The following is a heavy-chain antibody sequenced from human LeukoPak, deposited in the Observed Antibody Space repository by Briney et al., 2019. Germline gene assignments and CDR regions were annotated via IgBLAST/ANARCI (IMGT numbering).Heavy chain of an antibody. D-gene: IGHD2-2*01. CDR3: ARDRSSTISSYYYYYMDV. Sequence: ASVKVSCKASGYTFTGYYMHWVRQAPGQGLEWMGWINPNSGGTNYAQKFQGRVTMTRDTSSSTAYMELSRLRSDDTAVYYCARDRSSTISSYYYYYMDVWGKGTTVTVSS. CDR1: GYTFTGYY. V-gene: IGHV1-2*02. CDR2: INPNSGGT. J-gene: IGHJ6*03.